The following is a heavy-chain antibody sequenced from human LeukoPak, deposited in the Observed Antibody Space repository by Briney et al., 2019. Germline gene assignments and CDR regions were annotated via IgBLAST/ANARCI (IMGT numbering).Heavy chain of an antibody. CDR2: INHSGST. CDR1: GGSFSGYY. CDR3: ARDSSVILTGPYGMDV. V-gene: IGHV4-34*01. D-gene: IGHD3-9*01. J-gene: IGHJ6*02. Sequence: SETLSLTCAVYGGSFSGYYWSWIRQPPGKGLEWIGEINHSGSTNYNPSLKSRVTISVDTSKNQFSLKLSSVTAADTAAYYCARDSSVILTGPYGMDVWGQGTTVTVSS.